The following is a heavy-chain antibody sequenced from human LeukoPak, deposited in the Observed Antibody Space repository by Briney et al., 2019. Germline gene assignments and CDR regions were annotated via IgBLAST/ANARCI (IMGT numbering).Heavy chain of an antibody. V-gene: IGHV3-21*05. D-gene: IGHD2-2*01. CDR2: INSGGDDI. CDR3: ARDTIQPGLIDD. CDR1: GFSFSLYA. J-gene: IGHJ4*02. Sequence: PGGSLRLSCAASGFSFSLYAMNWVRQAPGKGLGWISYINSGGDDIHYTASVRGRFTISRDDAGNTLFLQLSSPRAEDTAVYYCARDTIQPGLIDDWGQGTLVTVSS.